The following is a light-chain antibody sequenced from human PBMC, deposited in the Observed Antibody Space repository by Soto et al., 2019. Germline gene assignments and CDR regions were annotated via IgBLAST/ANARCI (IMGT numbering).Light chain of an antibody. V-gene: IGKV1-5*03. CDR2: KAS. Sequence: DLQMTQSPSTLSASVGDRVTITCRASQNINSWLAWYQQKPGIAPKVLIYKASNLETAVPSRFSGSGSGTEFTLTISSLQPDDFATYYCQQYYLYWTFGQGTKVEIK. J-gene: IGKJ1*01. CDR3: QQYYLYWT. CDR1: QNINSW.